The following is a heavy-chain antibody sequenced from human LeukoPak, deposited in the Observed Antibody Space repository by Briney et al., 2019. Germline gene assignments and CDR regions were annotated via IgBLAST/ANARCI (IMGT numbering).Heavy chain of an antibody. CDR2: ISAYNGNT. D-gene: IGHD2-8*01. J-gene: IGHJ5*02. CDR3: ARPYCTNGVCYTGRWFDP. V-gene: IGHV1-18*01. Sequence: ASVKVSCKTSGYTFTSYGISWVRQAPGQGLEWMGWISAYNGNTNYAQKVQGRVTMTRDTSISTAYMELSRLRSDDTAVYYCARPYCTNGVCYTGRWFDPWGQGTLVTVSS. CDR1: GYTFTSYG.